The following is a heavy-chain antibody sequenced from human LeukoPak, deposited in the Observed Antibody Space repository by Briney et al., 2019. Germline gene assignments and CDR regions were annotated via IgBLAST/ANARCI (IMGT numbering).Heavy chain of an antibody. CDR2: INSDGSST. CDR3: ARDGPLLRGCSSTSCYTGDIGY. CDR1: GFTFSSYW. Sequence: GGSLRLSCAASGFTFSSYWMHWVRQAPGKGLVWVSRINSDGSSTSYADSVKGRFTISRDNAKNTLYLQMNSLRAEDTAVYYCARDGPLLRGCSSTSCYTGDIGYWGQGTLVTVSS. D-gene: IGHD2-2*02. J-gene: IGHJ4*02. V-gene: IGHV3-74*01.